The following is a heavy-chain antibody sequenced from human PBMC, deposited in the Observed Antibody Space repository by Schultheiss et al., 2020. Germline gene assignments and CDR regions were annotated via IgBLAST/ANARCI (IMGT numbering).Heavy chain of an antibody. V-gene: IGHV3-30*03. J-gene: IGHJ4*02. CDR2: ISYDGSNK. CDR1: GFTFSSYG. CDR3: ARGGWYSGYLYYFDY. Sequence: GGSLRLSCAASGFTFSSYGMHWVRQAPGKGLEWVAVISYDGSNKYYADSVKGRFTISRDNSKNTLYLQMNSLRAEDTAVYYCARGGWYSGYLYYFDYWGQGTLVTVSS. D-gene: IGHD5-12*01.